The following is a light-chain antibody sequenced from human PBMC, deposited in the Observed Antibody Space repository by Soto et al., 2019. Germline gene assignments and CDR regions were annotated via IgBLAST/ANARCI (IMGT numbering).Light chain of an antibody. Sequence: IHLIQSTTTLTAYVGDRVTITCRASQTISTWMAWYQQKPGKAPKLLVYDASTLQSGVASRFSGSGSGTDFTLTISSLQPEDFATYYCQHSYSTPQPFCQGTNVDIK. CDR3: QHSYSTPQP. CDR1: QTISTW. CDR2: DAS. J-gene: IGKJ1*01. V-gene: IGKV1-39*01.